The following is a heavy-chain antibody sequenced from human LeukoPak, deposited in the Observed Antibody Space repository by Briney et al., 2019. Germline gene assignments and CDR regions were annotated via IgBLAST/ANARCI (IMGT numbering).Heavy chain of an antibody. CDR3: ARWYSSGWAFDY. J-gene: IGHJ4*02. V-gene: IGHV4-59*08. Sequence: PSETLSLTCTVSGGPLSAYYWNWIRQPPGKGLEWVGYIHYSGSTKYNPSLKSRVTISVDTSKNQFSLKLSSVTAADTAVYYCARWYSSGWAFDYWGQGALVTVSS. D-gene: IGHD6-19*01. CDR2: IHYSGST. CDR1: GGPLSAYY.